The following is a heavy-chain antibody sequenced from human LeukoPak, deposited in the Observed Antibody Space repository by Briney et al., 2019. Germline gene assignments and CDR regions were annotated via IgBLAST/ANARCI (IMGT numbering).Heavy chain of an antibody. D-gene: IGHD2-2*01. CDR2: IKQDGSEK. J-gene: IGHJ4*02. V-gene: IGHV3-7*01. CDR1: GFTFSSYW. CDR3: ARDARCSSTSCYFGGYLDY. Sequence: GGSLRLSCAASGFTFSSYWMSWVRQAPGKGLEWVANIKQDGSEKYYVDSVKGRFTISRDNAKNSLYLQMNSLRAEDTAVYYCARDARCSSTSCYFGGYLDYWGQGTLVTVSS.